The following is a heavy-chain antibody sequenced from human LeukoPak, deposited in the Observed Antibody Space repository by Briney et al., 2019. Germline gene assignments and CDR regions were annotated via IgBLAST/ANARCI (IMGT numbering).Heavy chain of an antibody. Sequence: GASVKVSCKASGYTFTSYDINWVLQATGQGHDWMGWINPNSGNTAYAQKFQVKVTITKNTSISTAYMELSSLRSEDKAVYYCARAVGYYFDYWGQGTLVTVSS. V-gene: IGHV1-8*03. CDR3: ARAVGYYFDY. J-gene: IGHJ4*02. CDR1: GYTFTSYD. D-gene: IGHD1-26*01. CDR2: INPNSGNT.